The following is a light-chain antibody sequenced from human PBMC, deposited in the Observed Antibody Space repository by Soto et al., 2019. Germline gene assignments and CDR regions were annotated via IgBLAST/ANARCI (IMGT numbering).Light chain of an antibody. V-gene: IGLV1-44*01. Sequence: QFVLTQPPSASGTPGQRVTISCSGSSSNVGGNPVNWYQHVPTTAPKLLIYTNTQRPSGVPDRFSGSKSGTSASLAISGLRSEDEADYYCASWDDSLNGPVFGTGTKVTVL. CDR1: SSNVGGNP. CDR3: ASWDDSLNGPV. CDR2: TNT. J-gene: IGLJ1*01.